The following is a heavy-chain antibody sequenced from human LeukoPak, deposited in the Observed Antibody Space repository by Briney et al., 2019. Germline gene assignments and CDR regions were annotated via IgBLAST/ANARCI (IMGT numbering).Heavy chain of an antibody. J-gene: IGHJ4*02. V-gene: IGHV3-30*18. Sequence: GGSLRLSCEASGFPFSSYGVHWVRKAPGKGLEWVAVISHDGSSHYYADSVKGRFTISRDNSKNTLYLQMNSLRAEDTAVYYCAKDNYYDSAAYSDYWGQGTLVTVSS. CDR3: AKDNYYDSAAYSDY. D-gene: IGHD3-22*01. CDR1: GFPFSSYG. CDR2: ISHDGSSH.